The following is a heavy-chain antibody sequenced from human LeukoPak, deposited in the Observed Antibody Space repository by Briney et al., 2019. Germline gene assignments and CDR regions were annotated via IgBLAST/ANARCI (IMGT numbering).Heavy chain of an antibody. CDR2: IYYSGST. V-gene: IGHV4-39*07. CDR1: GGSISSSSYY. D-gene: IGHD2-2*01. J-gene: IGHJ5*02. CDR3: ARAPGCSSTSCYWVDWFDP. Sequence: SETLSLTCTVSGGSISSSSYYWGWIRQPPGKGLEWIGSIYYSGSTYYNPSLKSRVTISVDTSKNQFSLKLSSVTAADTAVYYCARAPGCSSTSCYWVDWFDPWGQGTLVTVSS.